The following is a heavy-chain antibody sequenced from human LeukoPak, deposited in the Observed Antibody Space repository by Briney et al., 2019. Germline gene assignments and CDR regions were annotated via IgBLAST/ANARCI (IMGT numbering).Heavy chain of an antibody. V-gene: IGHV3-30*04. D-gene: IGHD3-22*01. Sequence: GGSLRLSCAASGFTFSSYAMHWVRQAPGKGLEWVAVISYDGSNKYYADSVKGRFTISRDNSKNTLYLQMNSLRAEDTAVYYCARGLLVVVTINWFDPWGQGTLVTVSS. CDR1: GFTFSSYA. CDR2: ISYDGSNK. CDR3: ARGLLVVVTINWFDP. J-gene: IGHJ5*02.